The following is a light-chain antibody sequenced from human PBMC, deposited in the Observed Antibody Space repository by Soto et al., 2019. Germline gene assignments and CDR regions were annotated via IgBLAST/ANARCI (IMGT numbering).Light chain of an antibody. CDR1: QALSNY. Sequence: DIQLTQSPSFLSASVGDRVTITCRASQALSNYLAWYQQKPGKAPDLLIYSASTLQSGVPSRFSGSGSETEFTLTIRALQPEDFATYYCQQLSRYPLTFGGGTKVEV. CDR3: QQLSRYPLT. V-gene: IGKV1-9*01. CDR2: SAS. J-gene: IGKJ4*01.